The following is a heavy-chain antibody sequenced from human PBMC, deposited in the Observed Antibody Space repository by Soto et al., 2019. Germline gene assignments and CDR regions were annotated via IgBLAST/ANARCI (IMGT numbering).Heavy chain of an antibody. J-gene: IGHJ4*02. V-gene: IGHV3-33*01. D-gene: IGHD6-19*01. CDR2: IWYDGSSK. CDR3: AREGAVAGSQDF. CDR1: VFMFSDYG. Sequence: VGSLRLSCAASVFMFSDYGMHCVRQAPGKGLEWVAIIWYDGSSKYYSDSVKGRFTISRDNSNNTLYLQMNSLRVEDTAVYFCAREGAVAGSQDFWGQGTLVTVS.